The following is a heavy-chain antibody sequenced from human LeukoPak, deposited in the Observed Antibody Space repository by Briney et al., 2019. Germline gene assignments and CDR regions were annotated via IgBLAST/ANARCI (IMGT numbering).Heavy chain of an antibody. J-gene: IGHJ4*02. CDR1: GYTFTGYY. Sequence: RASVKVSCKASGYTFTGYYMHWVRQAPGQGLEWMGWVNPNSGVTNYAQKFQGRVTMTRDTSISTAYMELSRLRSDDTAAYYCARVYGWLQSSYYFDYWGQGTLVTVSS. CDR3: ARVYGWLQSSYYFDY. CDR2: VNPNSGVT. D-gene: IGHD5-24*01. V-gene: IGHV1-2*02.